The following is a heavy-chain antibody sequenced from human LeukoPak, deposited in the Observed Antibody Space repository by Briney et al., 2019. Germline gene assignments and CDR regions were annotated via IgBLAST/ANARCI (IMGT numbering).Heavy chain of an antibody. D-gene: IGHD1-26*01. V-gene: IGHV3-7*01. CDR2: IRQDGGLI. Sequence: GGSLRLSCAASGFTFSSYAMSWVRQAPGKGLEWVANIRQDGGLIHYVDSVRGRFTISRDNAENSLYLQMNSLRAEDTAVYYCAREIVGAIKSYFDYWGQGTLVTASS. J-gene: IGHJ4*02. CDR3: AREIVGAIKSYFDY. CDR1: GFTFSSYA.